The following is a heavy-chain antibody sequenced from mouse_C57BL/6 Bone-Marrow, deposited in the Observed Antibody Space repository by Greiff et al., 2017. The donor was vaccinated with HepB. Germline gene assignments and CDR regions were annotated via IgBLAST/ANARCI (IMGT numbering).Heavy chain of an antibody. J-gene: IGHJ1*03. CDR1: GYTFTDYE. V-gene: IGHV1-15*01. CDR3: TRGPYWYFDV. CDR2: IDPETGGT. Sequence: QVQLQESGAELVRPGASVTLSCKASGYTFTDYEMHWVKQTPVHGLEWIGAIDPETGGTAYNQKFKGKAILTADKSSSTAYMELRSLTSEDSAVYYGTRGPYWYFDVWGTGTTVTVSS.